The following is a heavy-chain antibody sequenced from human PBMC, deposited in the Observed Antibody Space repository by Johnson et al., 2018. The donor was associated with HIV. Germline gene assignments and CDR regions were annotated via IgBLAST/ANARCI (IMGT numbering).Heavy chain of an antibody. CDR3: GRERGTVVIWFDAFDG. D-gene: IGHD3-22*01. J-gene: IGHJ3*01. V-gene: IGHV3-11*04. Sequence: HVQLVESGGGLVKPGGSLRLSCAGSGFTFSDHYMSWVRQAPGNGLEWVSYISSSGSTIYYADSVKGRFTISRDNAKNSLYLQMNSLRGEDSAVYYCGRERGTVVIWFDAFDGWGQGTVVIVSS. CDR2: ISSSGSTI. CDR1: GFTFSDHY.